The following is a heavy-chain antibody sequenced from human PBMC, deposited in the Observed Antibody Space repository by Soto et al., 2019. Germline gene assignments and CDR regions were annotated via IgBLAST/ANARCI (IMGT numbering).Heavy chain of an antibody. D-gene: IGHD1-26*01. CDR1: GYTFTSYG. CDR2: ISAYNGNT. Sequence: ASVKVSCKASGYTFTSYGISWVRQAPGQGLEWMGWISAYNGNTNYAQKLQGRVTMTTDTSTSTAYMELRSLRSDDTAVYYCARDKSVQRELLQTFDYWGQGTLVTVSS. V-gene: IGHV1-18*01. J-gene: IGHJ4*02. CDR3: ARDKSVQRELLQTFDY.